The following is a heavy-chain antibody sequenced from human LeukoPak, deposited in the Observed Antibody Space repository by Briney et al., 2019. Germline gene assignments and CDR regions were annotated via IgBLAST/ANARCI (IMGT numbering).Heavy chain of an antibody. CDR1: GGSVSSGSYY. V-gene: IGHV4-61*01. J-gene: IGHJ6*02. D-gene: IGHD2-2*01. CDR2: IYYSGST. Sequence: SETLSLTCTVSGGSVSSGSYYWSWIRQPPGKGLEWIGYIYYSGSTNYNPSLKSRVTISVDTSKNQFSLKLSSVTAADTAVYYCAGRYCSSTSCYESYYYGMDVWGQGTTVTVSS. CDR3: AGRYCSSTSCYESYYYGMDV.